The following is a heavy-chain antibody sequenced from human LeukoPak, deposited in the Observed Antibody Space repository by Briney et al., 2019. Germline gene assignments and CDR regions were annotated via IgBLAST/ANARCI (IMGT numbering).Heavy chain of an antibody. CDR1: GGSISSYY. CDR3: ASQASYYYDSSGYFDY. CDR2: IYYSGST. J-gene: IGHJ4*02. Sequence: PSETLSLTCTVSGGSISSYYWSWIRQPPGKGLEWIGYIYYSGSTNYNPSLKSRVTISVDTSKNQFSLKLSSVTAADPAVYYCASQASYYYDSSGYFDYWGQGTLVTVSS. V-gene: IGHV4-59*08. D-gene: IGHD3-22*01.